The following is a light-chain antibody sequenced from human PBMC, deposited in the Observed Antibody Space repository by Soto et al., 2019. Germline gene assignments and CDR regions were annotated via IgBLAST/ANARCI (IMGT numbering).Light chain of an antibody. Sequence: QSVLTQPPSVSGAPGQRVTISCTGSGSNIGAGYDVHWYQHRPGTAPNLLVFGDSHRPSGVPDRFSGSKSGTSASLAITGLQAEDEGDYYCQSYDSTLDARYVLGTGTKLTVL. V-gene: IGLV1-40*01. CDR1: GSNIGAGYD. J-gene: IGLJ1*01. CDR2: GDS. CDR3: QSYDSTLDARYV.